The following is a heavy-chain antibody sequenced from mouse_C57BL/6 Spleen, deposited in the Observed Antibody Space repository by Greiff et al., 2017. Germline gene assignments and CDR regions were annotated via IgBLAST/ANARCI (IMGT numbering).Heavy chain of an antibody. V-gene: IGHV8-12*01. Sequence: QVTLKESGPGILQSSQTLSLTCSFSGFSLSTSGMGLSWIRQPSGQGLEWLAHIYWDDDTRYNPSLKSRLTISKDSSRNQVFLKITSVDTADTATYYCARVKVYGNFFAYWGQGTLVTVSA. D-gene: IGHD2-1*01. CDR3: ARVKVYGNFFAY. J-gene: IGHJ3*01. CDR2: IYWDDDT. CDR1: GFSLSTSGMG.